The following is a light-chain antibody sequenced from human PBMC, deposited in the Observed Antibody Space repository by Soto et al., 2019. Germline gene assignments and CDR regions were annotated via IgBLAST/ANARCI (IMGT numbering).Light chain of an antibody. CDR2: EVN. J-gene: IGLJ1*01. CDR3: SSYTSSSTYV. V-gene: IGLV2-18*02. CDR1: SSDVGGYNY. Sequence: QSVLTQPASVSGSPGQSITISCTGTSSDVGGYNYVSWYQQPPGTAPKLMIFEVNNRPAGVPDRFSGSKSGNTASLTISGLQAEDEAVYYCSSYTSSSTYVFGTGTKLTVL.